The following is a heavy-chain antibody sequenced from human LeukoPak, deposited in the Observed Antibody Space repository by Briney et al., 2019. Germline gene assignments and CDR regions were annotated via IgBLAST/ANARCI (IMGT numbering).Heavy chain of an antibody. J-gene: IGHJ3*02. V-gene: IGHV4-61*01. Sequence: NPSETLSLTCTVSGGSVSSGSYYWSWIRQPPGKGLEWIGYIYYSGSTNYNPSLKSRVTISVDTSKNQFSLKLSSVTAADTAVYYCARASYYYDSSGYYYGAFDIWGQGTMVTVSS. CDR2: IYYSGST. CDR1: GGSVSSGSYY. CDR3: ARASYYYDSSGYYYGAFDI. D-gene: IGHD3-22*01.